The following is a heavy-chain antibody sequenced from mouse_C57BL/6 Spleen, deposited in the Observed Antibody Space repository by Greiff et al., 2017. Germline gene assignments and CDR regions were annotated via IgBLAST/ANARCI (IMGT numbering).Heavy chain of an antibody. CDR3: ARSDSSGPFAY. Sequence: EVHLLEPGGGLVKPGGSLKLSCAASGFTFSSYTMSWVRQTPEKRLEWVATISGGGGNTDYPDSVKGRFTISRDNAKNTLYLQMSRLRSEDTALYYFARSDSSGPFAYWGQGTLVTVSA. CDR1: GFTFSSYT. J-gene: IGHJ3*01. CDR2: ISGGGGNT. D-gene: IGHD3-2*02. V-gene: IGHV5-9*01.